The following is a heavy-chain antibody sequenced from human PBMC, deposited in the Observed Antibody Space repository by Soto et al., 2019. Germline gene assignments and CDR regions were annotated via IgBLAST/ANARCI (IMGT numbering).Heavy chain of an antibody. CDR3: VRDAHRGGDFDY. V-gene: IGHV3-7*04. CDR1: GFTFSSYW. D-gene: IGHD3-10*01. CDR2: IKPDGSVK. J-gene: IGHJ4*02. Sequence: EVQLVESGGGLVQPGGSLRLSCAASGFTFSSYWMVWVRQAPGKGLEWVANIKPDGSVKYYVDSVKGRFTISRDNARKSLYLQMNSLRAEDTAVYYCVRDAHRGGDFDYWGQGTLVTVSS.